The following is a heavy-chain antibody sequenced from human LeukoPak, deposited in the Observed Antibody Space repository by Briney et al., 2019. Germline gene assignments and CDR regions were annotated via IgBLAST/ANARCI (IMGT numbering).Heavy chain of an antibody. V-gene: IGHV1-18*01. CDR1: GYTFTSYG. D-gene: IGHD1-26*01. J-gene: IGHJ4*02. CDR3: ARGFYSGSRTPFDY. Sequence: EASVKVSCKASGYTFTSYGISWVRQAPGQGLEWMGWISAYNGNTNYAQKLQGRVTMTTDTSTSTAYMELRNLRSDDTAVYYCARGFYSGSRTPFDYWGQGTLVTVSS. CDR2: ISAYNGNT.